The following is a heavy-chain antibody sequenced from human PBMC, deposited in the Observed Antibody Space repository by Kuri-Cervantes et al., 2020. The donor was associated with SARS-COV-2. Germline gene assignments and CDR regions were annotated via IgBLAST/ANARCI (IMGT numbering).Heavy chain of an antibody. CDR3: AREFHDFWSGYYGPYYFYAMDV. CDR1: GFTFSSYG. V-gene: IGHV3-30*03. D-gene: IGHD3-3*01. Sequence: GESLKISCAASGFTFSSYGMHWVRQAPGKGLEWVAVISYDGNNKYYADSVKGRFTISRDDSKNTLYLQTNSLRVEDTAVYYCAREFHDFWSGYYGPYYFYAMDVWGQGTTVTVSS. CDR2: ISYDGNNK. J-gene: IGHJ6*02.